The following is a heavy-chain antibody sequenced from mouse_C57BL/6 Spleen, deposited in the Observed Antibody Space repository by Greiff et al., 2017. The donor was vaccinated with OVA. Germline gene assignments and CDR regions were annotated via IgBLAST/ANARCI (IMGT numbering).Heavy chain of an antibody. CDR1: GFTFSSYA. Sequence: EVKVEESGGGLVKPGGSLKLSCAASGFTFSSYAMSWVRQTPEKRLEWVATISDGGSYTYYPDNVKGRFTISRDNAKNNLYLQMSHLKSEDTAMYYCARDPSYYYGSRGYFDVWGTGTTVTVSS. V-gene: IGHV5-4*01. CDR2: ISDGGSYT. CDR3: ARDPSYYYGSRGYFDV. D-gene: IGHD1-1*01. J-gene: IGHJ1*03.